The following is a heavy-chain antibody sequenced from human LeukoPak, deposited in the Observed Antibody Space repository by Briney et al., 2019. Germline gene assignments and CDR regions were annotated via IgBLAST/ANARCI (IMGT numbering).Heavy chain of an antibody. CDR2: IYYSGST. D-gene: IGHD4/OR15-4a*01. V-gene: IGHV4-30-4*01. Sequence: TLSLTCTVSGSSISSGDYYWSWIRPPPGKGLEWIGYIYYSGSTYYNPSLKSRVTMSVDTSKNQFSLKLSSVTAADTAVYYCARELTYADYWGQGTLVTVSS. J-gene: IGHJ4*02. CDR3: ARELTYADY. CDR1: GSSISSGDYY.